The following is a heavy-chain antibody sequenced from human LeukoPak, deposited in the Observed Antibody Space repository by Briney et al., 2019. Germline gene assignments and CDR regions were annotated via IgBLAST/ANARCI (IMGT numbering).Heavy chain of an antibody. CDR3: ARVLSHKYYDFWSGYVSGWFDP. V-gene: IGHV4-31*11. Sequence: SETLSLTCAVYGGSFSGYYWSWIRQHPGKGLEWIGYIYYSGSTYYNPSLKSRVTISVDTSKNQFSLKLSSVTAADTAVYYCARVLSHKYYDFWSGYVSGWFDPWGQGTLVTVSS. D-gene: IGHD3-3*01. J-gene: IGHJ5*01. CDR1: GGSFSGYY. CDR2: IYYSGST.